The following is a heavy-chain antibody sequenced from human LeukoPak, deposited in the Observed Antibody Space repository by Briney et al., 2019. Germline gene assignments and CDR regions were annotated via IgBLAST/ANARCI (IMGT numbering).Heavy chain of an antibody. J-gene: IGHJ4*02. CDR1: GGTFSSYA. D-gene: IGHD1-26*01. CDR3: ARITRWELLFFDY. CDR2: IIPIFGTA. V-gene: IGHV1-69*13. Sequence: ASVKVSCKASGGTFSSYAISWVRQVPGQGLEWMGGIIPIFGTANYAQKFQGRVTITADESTSTAYMELSSLRSEDTAVYYCARITRWELLFFDYWGQGTLVTVSS.